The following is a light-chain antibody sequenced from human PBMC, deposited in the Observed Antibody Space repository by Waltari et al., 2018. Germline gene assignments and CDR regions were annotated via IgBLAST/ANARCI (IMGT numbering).Light chain of an antibody. CDR3: SSCAGSTLI. J-gene: IGLJ2*01. Sequence: QSALTQPPSASGSPGQSVTISCTGTSSDVGGYNFVSWYQQPPGQAPKLIIYEVTARPAGVPDRFTGSKSGDTASLTVSGLQADDEADYYCSSCAGSTLIFGGGTKLTVL. V-gene: IGLV2-8*01. CDR2: EVT. CDR1: SSDVGGYNF.